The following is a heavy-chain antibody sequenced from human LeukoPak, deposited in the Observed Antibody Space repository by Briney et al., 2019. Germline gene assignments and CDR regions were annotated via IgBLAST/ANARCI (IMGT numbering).Heavy chain of an antibody. J-gene: IGHJ4*02. Sequence: ASVKVSCKASGYTFTSYGISWVRQAPGQGLEWMGWISAYNGNTNYAQKLQGRVTMTTDTSTSTAYMELRSLRSDDTAVYYCARDHSGDCTNGVRYSLWGQGTLVTVSS. CDR2: ISAYNGNT. V-gene: IGHV1-18*01. CDR1: GYTFTSYG. D-gene: IGHD2-8*01. CDR3: ARDHSGDCTNGVRYSL.